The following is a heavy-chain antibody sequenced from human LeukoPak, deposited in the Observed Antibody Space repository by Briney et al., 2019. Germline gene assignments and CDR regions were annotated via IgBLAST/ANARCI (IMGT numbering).Heavy chain of an antibody. V-gene: IGHV1-69*06. CDR2: IIPIFGTA. CDR3: ARVPGITMVRGAIAEYYFDY. J-gene: IGHJ4*02. CDR1: GGTFSSYA. Sequence: GASVKVSCKASGGTFSSYAISWVRQAPGQGLEWMGGIIPIFGTANYAQKFHGRVTITADKSTSTAYMELSSLRSEDTAVYYCARVPGITMVRGAIAEYYFDYWGQGTLVTVSS. D-gene: IGHD3-10*01.